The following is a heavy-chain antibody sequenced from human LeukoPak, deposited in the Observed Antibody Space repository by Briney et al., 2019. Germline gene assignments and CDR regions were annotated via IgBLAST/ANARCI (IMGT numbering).Heavy chain of an antibody. CDR1: GFTFSSYW. J-gene: IGHJ4*02. V-gene: IGHV3-7*01. D-gene: IGHD2-2*01. CDR2: IKQDGSEK. CDR3: ARLGYCSSTSCYYFDY. Sequence: GGSLRLSCAASGFTFSSYWMSWVRQAPGKGLEWMANIKQDGSEKYYVDSVKGRFTISRDNAKNSLYLQMNSLRAEDTAVYYCARLGYCSSTSCYYFDYWGQGTLVTVSS.